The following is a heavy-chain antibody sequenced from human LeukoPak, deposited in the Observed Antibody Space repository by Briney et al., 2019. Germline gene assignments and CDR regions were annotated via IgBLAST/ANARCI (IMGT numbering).Heavy chain of an antibody. D-gene: IGHD3-10*01. CDR2: ISSNGGST. CDR3: AKDGHDYYGSGSYYWGAEPENWFDP. V-gene: IGHV3-64*01. Sequence: GGSLRLSCAASGFTFSSYAMHWVRQAPGKGLEYVSAISSNGGSTYYANSVKGRFTISRDNSKNTLYLQMNSLRAEDTAVYYCAKDGHDYYGSGSYYWGAEPENWFDPWGQGTLVTVSS. J-gene: IGHJ5*02. CDR1: GFTFSSYA.